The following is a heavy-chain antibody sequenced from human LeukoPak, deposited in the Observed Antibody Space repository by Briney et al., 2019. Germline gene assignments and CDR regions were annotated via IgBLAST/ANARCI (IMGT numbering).Heavy chain of an antibody. CDR2: IYSGGST. V-gene: IGHV3-53*01. CDR3: ARTNMDYGLRYFDY. CDR1: GFTVSSNY. J-gene: IGHJ4*02. Sequence: PGGSLRLSCAASGFTVSSNYMSWVRQAPGKGLEWVSVIYSGGSTYYADSVKGRFTISRDNSKNTLYLQMNSLRAEDTAVYYCARTNMDYGLRYFDYWGQGTLVTVSS. D-gene: IGHD4-17*01.